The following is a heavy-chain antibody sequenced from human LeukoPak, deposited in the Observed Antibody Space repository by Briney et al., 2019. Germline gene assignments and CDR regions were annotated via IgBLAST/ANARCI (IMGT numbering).Heavy chain of an antibody. V-gene: IGHV3-23*01. Sequence: GGSLRLSCAASGFTFSNYAMNWVRQAPGKGLDWVSAISGSGGSTYYADSVKGRFTISRDNSKNTLYLQMNSLGAEDTAVYYCAKGRPYYDFLSGSPPLYMDVWGKGTTVTVSS. CDR2: ISGSGGST. J-gene: IGHJ6*03. CDR1: GFTFSNYA. D-gene: IGHD3-3*01. CDR3: AKGRPYYDFLSGSPPLYMDV.